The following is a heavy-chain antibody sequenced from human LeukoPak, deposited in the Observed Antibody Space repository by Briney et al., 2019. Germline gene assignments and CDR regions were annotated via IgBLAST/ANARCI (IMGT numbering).Heavy chain of an antibody. V-gene: IGHV3-30*02. Sequence: PGGSLRLSCAASGLTFSSYGMHWVRQAPGKGLEWVAFIRYDGSNKYYADSVKGRFTISRDNSKNTLYLQMNSLRAEDTAVYYCARDLRVGTVTTSHDYWGQGTLVTVSS. J-gene: IGHJ4*02. CDR3: ARDLRVGTVTTSHDY. CDR1: GLTFSSYG. D-gene: IGHD4-11*01. CDR2: IRYDGSNK.